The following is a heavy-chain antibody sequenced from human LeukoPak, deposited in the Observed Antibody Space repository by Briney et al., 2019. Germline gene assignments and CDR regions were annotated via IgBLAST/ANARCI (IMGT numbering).Heavy chain of an antibody. CDR2: MNPNSGNT. CDR1: GYTFTSYD. Sequence: ASVKVSCKASGYTFTSYDINWVRQATGQGPEWMGWMNPNSGNTGYKQKFQGRVTMTRNTSISTAYMELSSLTSEDTAVYYCAREILGYCSSTSCYDGGDYWGQGTLVTVSS. J-gene: IGHJ4*02. D-gene: IGHD2-2*01. V-gene: IGHV1-8*01. CDR3: AREILGYCSSTSCYDGGDY.